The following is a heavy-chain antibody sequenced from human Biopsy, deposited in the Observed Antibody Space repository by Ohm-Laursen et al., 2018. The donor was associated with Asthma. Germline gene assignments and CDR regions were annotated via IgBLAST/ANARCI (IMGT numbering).Heavy chain of an antibody. CDR3: ARAVDYSHYYGIDV. J-gene: IGHJ6*02. D-gene: IGHD3-10*01. CDR2: IRVYNGNT. Sequence: GASVKVSCKPSGYTFNSAGITWARQAPGQGLEWMGWIRVYNGNTKVAQKPQDRVPMITDTSTSTAYMELRSLRSDDTAVYFCARAVDYSHYYGIDVWGQGTTVTVS. V-gene: IGHV1-18*01. CDR1: GYTFNSAG.